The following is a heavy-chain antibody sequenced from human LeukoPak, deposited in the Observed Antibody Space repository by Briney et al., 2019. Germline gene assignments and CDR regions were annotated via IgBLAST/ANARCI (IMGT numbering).Heavy chain of an antibody. CDR2: TYPGDSNT. J-gene: IGHJ5*02. V-gene: IGHV5-51*01. CDR1: GYSFTNNW. CDR3: VRSPACSSGTCYPNWFDP. D-gene: IGHD2-15*01. Sequence: GESLKISCKGSGYSFTNNWIGWVRQMPGKGLEWMGTTYPGDSNTRYSPSFQGQVTISADKSISSAYLQWSSLKASDTAMYYCVRSPACSSGTCYPNWFDPWGQGTLVTVSS.